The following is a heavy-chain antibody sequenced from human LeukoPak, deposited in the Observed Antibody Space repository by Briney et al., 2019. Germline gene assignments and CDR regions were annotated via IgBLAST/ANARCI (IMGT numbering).Heavy chain of an antibody. J-gene: IGHJ6*02. Sequence: GASVKVSCKASGYTFTDYSMHWVRQAPGQGLEWMGRINPNSGVTNYAQHFLGRVTMTRDTSISTAYMELSRLRSDDTAMYYCARGRVNDFWSGYYPDYYYYGMDVWGQGTTVTVSS. CDR2: INPNSGVT. CDR3: ARGRVNDFWSGYYPDYYYYGMDV. V-gene: IGHV1-2*06. D-gene: IGHD3-3*01. CDR1: GYTFTDYS.